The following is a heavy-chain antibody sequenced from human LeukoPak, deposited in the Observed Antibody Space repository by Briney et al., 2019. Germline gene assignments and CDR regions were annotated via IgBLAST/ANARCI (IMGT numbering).Heavy chain of an antibody. CDR1: GFTFSSHG. CDR3: AKDGNWARFED. Sequence: PGGSLRLSCAASGFTFSSHGMHWVRQAPGKGLEWVAFIWYDGSNKYYADSVKGRFTISRDNSKNMVWLQINSPTAEDTATYYCAKDGNWARFEDWGQGTLVTVSS. V-gene: IGHV3-30*02. CDR2: IWYDGSNK. D-gene: IGHD7-27*01. J-gene: IGHJ4*02.